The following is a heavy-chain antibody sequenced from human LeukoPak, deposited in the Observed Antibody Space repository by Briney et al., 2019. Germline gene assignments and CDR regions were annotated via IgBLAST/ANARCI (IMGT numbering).Heavy chain of an antibody. V-gene: IGHV4-38-2*02. CDR3: ATSAAVDTGAFDI. Sequence: SSETLSLTCTVSGYSISSGYYWGWIRQPPGKGLEWIGSIYHSGSTYYNPSLKSRVTISVDTSKNQFSLKLSSVTAADTAVYYCATSAAVDTGAFDIWGQGTMVTVSS. J-gene: IGHJ3*02. CDR1: GYSISSGYY. D-gene: IGHD5-18*01. CDR2: IYHSGST.